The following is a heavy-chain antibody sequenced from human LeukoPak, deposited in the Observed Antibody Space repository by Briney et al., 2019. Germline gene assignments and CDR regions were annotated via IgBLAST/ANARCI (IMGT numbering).Heavy chain of an antibody. J-gene: IGHJ3*02. CDR1: GFTFSSYG. Sequence: PGRSLRLSCTASGFTFSSYGMHWVRQAPGKGLEWVAVISYDGSNKYYADSVKGRFTISRDNSKNTLYLQMNSLRAEDTAVYYCASGYSGSYGGLVLDAFDIWGQGTMVTVSS. D-gene: IGHD1-26*01. V-gene: IGHV3-30*03. CDR3: ASGYSGSYGGLVLDAFDI. CDR2: ISYDGSNK.